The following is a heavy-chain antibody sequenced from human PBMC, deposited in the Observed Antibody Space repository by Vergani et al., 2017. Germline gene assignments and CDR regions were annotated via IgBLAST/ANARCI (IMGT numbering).Heavy chain of an antibody. CDR1: GFTFSSYA. V-gene: IGHV3-30-3*01. CDR3: ARGDCSSTSCYVSGGY. CDR2: ISYDGSNK. Sequence: QVQLVESGGGVVQPGRSLRLSCAASGFTFSSYAMHWVRQAPGKGLEWVAVISYDGSNKYYADSVKGRFTISRDNSKITLYLQMNSLRAEDTAVYYCARGDCSSTSCYVSGGYWGQGTLVTVSS. J-gene: IGHJ4*02. D-gene: IGHD2-2*01.